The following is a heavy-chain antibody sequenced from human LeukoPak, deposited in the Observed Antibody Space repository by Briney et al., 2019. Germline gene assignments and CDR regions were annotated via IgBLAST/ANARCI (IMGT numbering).Heavy chain of an antibody. J-gene: IGHJ4*02. CDR3: ATHIVVVPAADLGYGYFDY. Sequence: GESLKISCKGSGYSFTSYWIGWVRQMPGKGLEWMGIIYPGGSDTRYSPSFQGQVTISADKSISTAYLQWSSLKASDTAMYYCATHIVVVPAADLGYGYFDYWGQGTLVTVSS. D-gene: IGHD2-2*01. CDR1: GYSFTSYW. V-gene: IGHV5-51*01. CDR2: IYPGGSDT.